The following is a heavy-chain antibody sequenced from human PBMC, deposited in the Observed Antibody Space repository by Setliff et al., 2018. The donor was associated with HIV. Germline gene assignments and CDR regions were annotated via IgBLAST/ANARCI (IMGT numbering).Heavy chain of an antibody. CDR3: ATSAESGFGIHWGVFNI. CDR2: IHYSGTT. Sequence: PSETLSLTCTVSGGSLSNYYWGWIRQPPGKGLEWIASIHYSGTTYYSPSLKSRVTISIDTSKNQFSLKLKSVTAADTAVYYCATSAESGFGIHWGVFNIWGQGTRVTVSS. D-gene: IGHD3-10*01. CDR1: GGSLSNYY. V-gene: IGHV4-39*01. J-gene: IGHJ3*02.